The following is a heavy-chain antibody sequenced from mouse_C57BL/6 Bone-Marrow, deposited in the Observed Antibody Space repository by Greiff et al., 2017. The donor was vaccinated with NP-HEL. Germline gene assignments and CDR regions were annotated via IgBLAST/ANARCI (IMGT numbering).Heavy chain of an antibody. J-gene: IGHJ2*01. CDR1: GFTFSDYG. Sequence: EVKLMESGGGLVKPGGSLKLSCAASGFTFSDYGMHWVRQAPEKGLEWVAYISSGSSTIYYADTVKGRFTISRDNAKNTLFLQMTSLRSEDTAMYYCAGYYYGSSYFDYWGQGTTLTVTS. V-gene: IGHV5-17*01. CDR3: AGYYYGSSYFDY. CDR2: ISSGSSTI. D-gene: IGHD1-1*01.